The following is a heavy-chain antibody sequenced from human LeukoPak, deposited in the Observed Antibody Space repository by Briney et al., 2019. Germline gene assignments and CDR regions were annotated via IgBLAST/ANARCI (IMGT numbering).Heavy chain of an antibody. Sequence: SETLSLTCTVSGGSINTYYWGWIRQTPGKGLEWIGYIYSRGSTNYNPSLKSRVTISVATSKNQFSLKLTSVTAADTAVYYCARGFDDYDVLLGYEYWGQGILVTVSS. CDR1: GGSINTYY. CDR2: IYSRGST. V-gene: IGHV4-59*01. J-gene: IGHJ4*02. D-gene: IGHD3-9*01. CDR3: ARGFDDYDVLLGYEY.